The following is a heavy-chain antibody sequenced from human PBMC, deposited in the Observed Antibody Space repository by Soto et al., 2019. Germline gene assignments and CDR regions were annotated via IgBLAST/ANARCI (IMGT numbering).Heavy chain of an antibody. CDR3: ARVKGLRSQTYYYYYGMDV. Sequence: SETLSLTCTVSGGSISSYYWSWIRQPPGKGLEWIGYIYYSGSTKYNPSLKSRATISVDTSKNQFSLNLRSVTAADTAVYYCARVKGLRSQTYYYYYGMDVWGQGTTVTVSS. CDR1: GGSISSYY. V-gene: IGHV4-59*01. CDR2: IYYSGST. J-gene: IGHJ6*02. D-gene: IGHD5-18*01.